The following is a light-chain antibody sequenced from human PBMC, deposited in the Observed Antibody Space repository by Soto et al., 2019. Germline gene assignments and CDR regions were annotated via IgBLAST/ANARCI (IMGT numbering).Light chain of an antibody. CDR2: DVN. V-gene: IGLV2-11*01. CDR3: YSYAGRDTYV. J-gene: IGLJ1*01. Sequence: QSALTQPRSVSGSPGQSVTISCTGTSSDVGAYNYVSWYQQHPGKAPKVIIHDVNKRPSGVPDRFSDSKSGNTASLTISGLQAEDEADYYCYSYAGRDTYVFGTGTKLTVL. CDR1: SSDVGAYNY.